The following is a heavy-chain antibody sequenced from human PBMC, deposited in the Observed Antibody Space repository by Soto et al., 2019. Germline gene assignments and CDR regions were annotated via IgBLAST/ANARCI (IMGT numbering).Heavy chain of an antibody. CDR3: ARGVAGSGFDR. Sequence: SQTLSLTCAISGDSVSSNTAAWNWIRSSPSRGLEWLGRTYYRSNWRHDYAVSVKSRITVNPDTSKNHFSLQLNSVTPDDTAVYYCARGVAGSGFDRWGQGTLVTASS. CDR1: GDSVSSNTAA. D-gene: IGHD6-19*01. V-gene: IGHV6-1*01. CDR2: TYYRSNWRH. J-gene: IGHJ4*02.